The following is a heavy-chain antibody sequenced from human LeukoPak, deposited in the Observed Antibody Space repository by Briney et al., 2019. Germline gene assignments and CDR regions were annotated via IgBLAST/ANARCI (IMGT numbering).Heavy chain of an antibody. CDR1: VGTFSSYA. CDR2: IIPIFGTA. J-gene: IGHJ3*02. Sequence: SVKVSCKTSVGTFSSYAISWVRQAPGQGLEWMGGIIPIFGTANYAQKSQGRDTITSGESTSTAYMELSSLRSEDTAVYSCARQGRPKYYDILTWAHAGAFDIWGQGTMVTVSS. D-gene: IGHD3-9*01. CDR3: ARQGRPKYYDILTWAHAGAFDI. V-gene: IGHV1-69*13.